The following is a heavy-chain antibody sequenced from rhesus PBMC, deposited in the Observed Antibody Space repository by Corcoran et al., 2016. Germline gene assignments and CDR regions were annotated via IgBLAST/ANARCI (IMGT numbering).Heavy chain of an antibody. CDR3: TRSYTSGWSYFDY. V-gene: IGHV3-6*01. D-gene: IGHD6S26*01. Sequence: LSCAASGFTFSDHYIFGVGFIRNKAYGGTAEDAASVKGRFTISRDDSKSIAYLQMNSLKTEDTAVYYCTRSYTSGWSYFDYWGQGVLVTVSS. CDR2: IRNKAYGGTA. CDR1: GFTFSDHY. J-gene: IGHJ4*01.